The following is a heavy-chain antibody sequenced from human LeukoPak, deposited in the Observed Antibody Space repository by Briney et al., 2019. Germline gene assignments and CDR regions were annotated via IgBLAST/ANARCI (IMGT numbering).Heavy chain of an antibody. V-gene: IGHV1-69*13. CDR1: GGTFSSYA. CDR2: IIPIFGTA. D-gene: IGHD6-13*01. J-gene: IGHJ6*02. Sequence: SVKVSCKASGGTFSSYAISWVRQAPGQGLEWMGGIIPIFGTANYAQKFQGRVTITADESTSTAYMELSSLRSEDTAVYYCARDGSQYSSTSYYYYYYGMDVWGQGTTATVSS. CDR3: ARDGSQYSSTSYYYYYYGMDV.